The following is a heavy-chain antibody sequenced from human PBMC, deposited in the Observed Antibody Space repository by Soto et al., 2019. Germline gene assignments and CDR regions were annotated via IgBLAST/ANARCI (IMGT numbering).Heavy chain of an antibody. J-gene: IGHJ4*02. V-gene: IGHV2-5*02. CDR1: GFSLTTSGVG. D-gene: IGHD3-3*01. Sequence: QITLNDSGPTVVRPTETLTLTCRFSGFSLTTSGVGVGWIRQSPGKAPEWLALIFWDEDKRYSASLKSRLTISKDPSKTRVVLPVSHLAPTDTAAYYCAHRVLRTVFGLVTTTGISFDFWGQGTPVAVSS. CDR3: AHRVLRTVFGLVTTTGISFDF. CDR2: IFWDEDK.